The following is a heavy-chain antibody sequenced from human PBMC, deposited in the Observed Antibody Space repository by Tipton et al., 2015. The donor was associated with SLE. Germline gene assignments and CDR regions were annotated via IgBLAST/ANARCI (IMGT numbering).Heavy chain of an antibody. J-gene: IGHJ3*02. V-gene: IGHV3-49*04. D-gene: IGHD1-7*01. CDR3: SGGDNWNLHGFDI. CDR2: IRGKAYGGTT. Sequence: SLRLSCTASGFTFGDYAMSWVRQAPGRGLEWVGFIRGKAYGGTTEYAASVKGRITISRDDSKSIAYLQMNSLKTEDTAIYYCSGGDNWNLHGFDIWGQGTMVSVSS. CDR1: GFTFGDYA.